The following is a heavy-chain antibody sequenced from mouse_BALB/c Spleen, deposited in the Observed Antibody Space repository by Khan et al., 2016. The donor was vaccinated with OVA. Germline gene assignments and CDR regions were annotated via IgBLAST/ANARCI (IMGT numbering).Heavy chain of an antibody. V-gene: IGHV1S41*01. D-gene: IGHD2-1*01. CDR1: GYTFTSSC. CDR3: ERENYYGKSDYAMDY. J-gene: IGHJ4*01. Sequence: DLVKPGASVKLSCKASGYTFTSSCINWIKQRPGQGLEWIGRIAPGSGSNQYHALFQGKATLTVDTSSTTVYIKISSQTSEDNAVYVRERENYYGKSDYAMDYWGQGTSVTVSS. CDR2: IAPGSGSN.